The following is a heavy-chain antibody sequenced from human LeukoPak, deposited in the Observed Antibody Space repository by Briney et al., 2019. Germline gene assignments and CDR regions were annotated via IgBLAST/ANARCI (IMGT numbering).Heavy chain of an antibody. CDR2: IKSQTDGGTT. CDR3: TTASYSGSHRLGYYYYYMTV. D-gene: IGHD1-26*01. V-gene: IGHV3-15*05. CDR1: GFIFNNAW. Sequence: PGGSLRLSCEASGFIFNNAWMNWVRQAPGKGLEWVGRIKSQTDGGTTDYAAPVKGRFTILRDDSKNTVYLQMNSLKTEDTAVYYCTTASYSGSHRLGYYYYYMTVWGKGTTVTISS. J-gene: IGHJ6*03.